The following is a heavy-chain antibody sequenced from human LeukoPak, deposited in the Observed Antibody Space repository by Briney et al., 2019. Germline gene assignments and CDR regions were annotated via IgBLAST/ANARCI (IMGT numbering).Heavy chain of an antibody. J-gene: IGHJ3*02. CDR1: GYTFTSYG. D-gene: IGHD7-27*01. CDR3: ARDLLIGDTQDDAFDI. CDR2: ISAYNGNT. V-gene: IGHV1-18*01. Sequence: ASVKVSCKASGYTFTSYGISWVRQAPGQGLEWMGWISAYNGNTNYAQKLQGRVTMTTDTSTSTAYMELRSLRSDDTAVYYCARDLLIGDTQDDAFDIWGQGTMVTVSS.